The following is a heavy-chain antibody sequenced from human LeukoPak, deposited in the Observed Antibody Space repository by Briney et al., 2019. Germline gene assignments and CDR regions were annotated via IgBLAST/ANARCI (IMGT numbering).Heavy chain of an antibody. V-gene: IGHV3-48*03. CDR1: GCTFSSYE. D-gene: IGHD6-13*01. J-gene: IGHJ6*04. Sequence: GGSLRLSCAASGCTFSSYEMNWVRQAPGKGLEWVSYISSSGSTIYYADSVKGRFTISRDNAKNSLYLQMNSLRAEDTAVYYCARVISSSLYYYYGMDVWGKGTTVTVSS. CDR3: ARVISSSLYYYYGMDV. CDR2: ISSSGSTI.